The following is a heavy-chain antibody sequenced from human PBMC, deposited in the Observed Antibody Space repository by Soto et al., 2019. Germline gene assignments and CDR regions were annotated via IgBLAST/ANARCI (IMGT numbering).Heavy chain of an antibody. CDR3: ARVLMVAGTAGAFDI. D-gene: IGHD6-19*01. V-gene: IGHV3-9*01. CDR2: ISWNSGTI. Sequence: GGSLRLSCAASGFSFDDYAMHWVRQAPGKGLEWVSGISWNSGTIGYADSVKGRFTISRDNAKNSLYLQMNSLRAEDTAVYYCARVLMVAGTAGAFDIWGQGTMVTVSS. J-gene: IGHJ3*02. CDR1: GFSFDDYA.